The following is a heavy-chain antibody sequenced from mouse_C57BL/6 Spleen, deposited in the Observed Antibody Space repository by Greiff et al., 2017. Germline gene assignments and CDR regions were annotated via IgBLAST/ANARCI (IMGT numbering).Heavy chain of an antibody. D-gene: IGHD1-1*01. CDR1: GFTFSSYA. CDR2: ISDGGSYT. J-gene: IGHJ4*01. V-gene: IGHV5-4*01. Sequence: EVHLVESGGGLVKPGGSLKLSCAASGFTFSSYAMSWVRQTPEKRLEWVATISDGGSYTYYPDNVKGRFTISRDNAKNNLYLQMSHLKSEDTAMYYCARDQGYGSSSYYAMDYWGQGTSVTVSS. CDR3: ARDQGYGSSSYYAMDY.